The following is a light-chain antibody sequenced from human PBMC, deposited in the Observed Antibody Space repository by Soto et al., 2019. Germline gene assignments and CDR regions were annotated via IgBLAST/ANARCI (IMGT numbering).Light chain of an antibody. CDR2: TLC. J-gene: IGKJ1*01. Sequence: DIVMTQTPLSLPVTPGEPASISYRSSQSLLDSDDGNTYLDWYLQKPGQYPPLPIYTLCYRASEVPDMFSGSGSVTDYTLKISRVEDEDVVVYYRWKRLQFPCTFGQGDKV. CDR1: QSLLDSDDGNTY. V-gene: IGKV2-40*01. CDR3: WKRLQFPCT.